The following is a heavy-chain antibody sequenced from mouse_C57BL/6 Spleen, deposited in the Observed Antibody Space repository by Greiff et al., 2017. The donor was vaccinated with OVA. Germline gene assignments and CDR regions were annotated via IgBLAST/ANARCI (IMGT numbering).Heavy chain of an antibody. CDR3: ARDYYGNLYYFDY. CDR1: GYTFTSYW. J-gene: IGHJ2*01. Sequence: QVQLKQPGAELVKPGASVKMSCKASGYTFTSYWITWVKQRPGQGLEWIGDIYPGSGSTNYNEKFKSKATLTVDTSSSTAYMQLSSLTSEDSAVYYCARDYYGNLYYFDYWGQGTTLTVSS. V-gene: IGHV1-55*01. CDR2: IYPGSGST. D-gene: IGHD2-1*01.